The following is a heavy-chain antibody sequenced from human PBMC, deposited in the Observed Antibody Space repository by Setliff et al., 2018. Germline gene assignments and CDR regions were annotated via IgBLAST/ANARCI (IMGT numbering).Heavy chain of an antibody. D-gene: IGHD6-6*01. J-gene: IGHJ4*02. CDR2: MYGNS. V-gene: IGHV4-4*07. CDR1: GGSISGYY. CDR3: ARGRNIAARLFDS. Sequence: PSETLSLTCTVSGGSISGYYWTWIRQPAGKGLEWIGRMYGNSNYNPSLKSRVTISVDTSKNQFSLELTSVTAADAAVYYCARGRNIAARLFDSWGQGIRVTVS.